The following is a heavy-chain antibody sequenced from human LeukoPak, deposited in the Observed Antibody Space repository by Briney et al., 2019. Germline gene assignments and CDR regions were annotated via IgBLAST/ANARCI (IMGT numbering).Heavy chain of an antibody. V-gene: IGHV1-18*01. J-gene: IGHJ3*02. CDR2: ISAYNGNT. CDR1: GYTFTSYG. D-gene: IGHD2-15*01. CDR3: ARAELLPNDAFDI. Sequence: ASVKVSCKASGYTFTSYGISWVRQAPGQGLEWMGWISAYNGNTNYAQKLQGRVTMTTDTSTSTAHMELRSLRSDDTAVYYCARAELLPNDAFDIWGQGTMVTVSS.